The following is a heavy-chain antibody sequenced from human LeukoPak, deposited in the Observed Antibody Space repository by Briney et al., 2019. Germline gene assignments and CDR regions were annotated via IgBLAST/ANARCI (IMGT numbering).Heavy chain of an antibody. CDR2: GDGSST. Sequence: GGSLRLSCAASGFTLSDTWMHWVRQAPGKGLVWVSRGDGSSTTYADSAKGRFTISRDNAKNTLYLQMNSLRAEDTAVYYCARDDYNRLWGQGTLATVSS. CDR3: ARDDYNRL. D-gene: IGHD4-11*01. J-gene: IGHJ4*02. CDR1: GFTLSDTW. V-gene: IGHV3-74*01.